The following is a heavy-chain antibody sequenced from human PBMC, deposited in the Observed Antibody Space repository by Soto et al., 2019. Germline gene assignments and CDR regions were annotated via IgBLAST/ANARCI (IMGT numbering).Heavy chain of an antibody. Sequence: QVQLEESGGGVVQPGRSLRLSCAASGFTFSSYGMHWVRQAPGKGPEWVAVIWYDGSNKYYADSVKGRFTISRDNSMDTLYLHMNSLRAEDTAVYYCARGFWYSSCWDHDYWGQGTLVTVSS. V-gene: IGHV3-33*01. D-gene: IGHD6-19*01. J-gene: IGHJ4*02. CDR2: IWYDGSNK. CDR3: ARGFWYSSCWDHDY. CDR1: GFTFSSYG.